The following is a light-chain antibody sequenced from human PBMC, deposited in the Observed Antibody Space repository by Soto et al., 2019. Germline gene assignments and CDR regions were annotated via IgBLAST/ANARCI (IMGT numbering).Light chain of an antibody. CDR2: DAS. Sequence: EIVLTQSPATLSLSPGERATLSCRASQSVSSFLAWYQQKPGQAPRLLIYDASNRATGIPARFSGSGSGTDSTLTISSLEPEDFALYYCQQRSSWPRTFGQGTKVDIK. V-gene: IGKV3-11*01. CDR3: QQRSSWPRT. CDR1: QSVSSF. J-gene: IGKJ1*01.